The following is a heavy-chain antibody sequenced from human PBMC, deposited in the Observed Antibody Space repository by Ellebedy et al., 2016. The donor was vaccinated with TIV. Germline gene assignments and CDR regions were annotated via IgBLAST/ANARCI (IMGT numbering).Heavy chain of an antibody. CDR3: ARELSGSYSYNWFDP. D-gene: IGHD1-26*01. CDR2: IYYSGST. Sequence: SETLSLTXTVSGGSISSYYWSWIRQPPGKGLEWIGYIYYSGSTNYNPSLKSRVTISVDTSKNQFSLKLSSVTAADTAVYYCARELSGSYSYNWFDPWGQGTLVTVSS. V-gene: IGHV4-59*01. CDR1: GGSISSYY. J-gene: IGHJ5*02.